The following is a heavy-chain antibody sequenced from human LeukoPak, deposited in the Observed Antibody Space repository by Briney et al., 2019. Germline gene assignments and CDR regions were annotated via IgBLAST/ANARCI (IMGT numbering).Heavy chain of an antibody. CDR1: GYTFTGYY. Sequence: ASVKVSCKASGYTFTGYYMHWVRQAPGQGPEWMGWINPNSGGTNYAQKFQGWVTMTRDTSISTAYMELSRLRSDDTAVYYCARGGQQLVQYWFDPWGQGTLVTVSS. CDR2: INPNSGGT. CDR3: ARGGQQLVQYWFDP. D-gene: IGHD6-13*01. J-gene: IGHJ5*02. V-gene: IGHV1-2*04.